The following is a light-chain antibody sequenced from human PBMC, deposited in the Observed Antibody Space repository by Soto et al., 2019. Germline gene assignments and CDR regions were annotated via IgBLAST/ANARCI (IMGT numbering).Light chain of an antibody. Sequence: QSVLTQPPSVSGAPGQRVTISCTGSSSNIGAGYDVHWYQQLPGTAPKLLIYGNSNRPSGVPDRFSGSKSGTSASLAITGLHAEDEAAYYCQSSDSSLSAVVFGGGTKLTVL. CDR2: GNS. J-gene: IGLJ2*01. CDR3: QSSDSSLSAVV. CDR1: SSNIGAGYD. V-gene: IGLV1-40*01.